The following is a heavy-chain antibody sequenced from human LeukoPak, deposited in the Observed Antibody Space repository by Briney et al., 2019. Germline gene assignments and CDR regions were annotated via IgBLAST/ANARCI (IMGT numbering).Heavy chain of an antibody. J-gene: IGHJ3*02. V-gene: IGHV4-59*11. CDR1: ADSFGSHY. CDR2: ISYIGST. Sequence: SETLSLTCAVSADSFGSHYWTWIRQSPGKGLEWIWYISYIGSTNYNPSLKSRVTISIDTSKNQFSLKLRSVTAADTAVYYCARDLVTVTKGFDIWGQGTMVSVSS. D-gene: IGHD4-17*01. CDR3: ARDLVTVTKGFDI.